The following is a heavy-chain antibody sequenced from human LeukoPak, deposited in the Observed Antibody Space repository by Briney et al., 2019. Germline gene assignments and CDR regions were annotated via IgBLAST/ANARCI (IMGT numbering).Heavy chain of an antibody. J-gene: IGHJ5*02. CDR2: ISSSGKTI. V-gene: IGHV3-11*04. CDR3: AAVGIGCSGGSCYSSPGPPWFDP. D-gene: IGHD2-15*01. CDR1: GFTFTDYY. Sequence: GGSLRLSCVASGFTFTDYYMPWIRQAPGKGLEWVSYISSSGKTIKYGDSVKGRFTISRDNAKKSLDLQMNSLRAEDTAVYYCAAVGIGCSGGSCYSSPGPPWFDPWGQGTLVTVSS.